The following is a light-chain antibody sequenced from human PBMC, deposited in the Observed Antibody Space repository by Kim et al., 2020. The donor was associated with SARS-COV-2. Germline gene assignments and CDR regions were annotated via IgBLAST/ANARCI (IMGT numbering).Light chain of an antibody. CDR2: MVS. J-gene: IGKJ1*01. CDR3: MQGIQTPGT. V-gene: IGKV2-28*01. Sequence: EIVMTQFPLSLPVTPGEPASISCRSSETLLHYNGNTYLDWYLQKPGQSPQLLIYMVSNRASGVPDRFSGSGSGTDFTLKISRVEIEDVGFYYCMQGIQTPGTFGQGTKVDIK. CDR1: ETLLHYNGNTY.